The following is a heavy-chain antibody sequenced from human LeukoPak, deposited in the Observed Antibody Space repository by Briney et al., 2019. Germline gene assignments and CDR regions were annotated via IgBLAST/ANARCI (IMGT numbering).Heavy chain of an antibody. Sequence: SETLSLTCTVSGDSISSYYWSCIRQPPGKGLEWIGYIYYSGSTNYNPSLKSRGTISVDTTKNHFSLKLSSVTAADTAVYYCAREAASYYWFDPWGQGTLVTVSS. J-gene: IGHJ5*02. CDR1: GDSISSYY. CDR2: IYYSGST. D-gene: IGHD6-25*01. CDR3: AREAASYYWFDP. V-gene: IGHV4-59*01.